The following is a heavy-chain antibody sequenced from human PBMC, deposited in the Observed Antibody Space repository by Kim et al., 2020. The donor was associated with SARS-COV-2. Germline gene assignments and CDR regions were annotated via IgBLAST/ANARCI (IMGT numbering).Heavy chain of an antibody. V-gene: IGHV1-2*02. CDR2: INPNNGEA. CDR3: ARGGNSGYYRCADP. D-gene: IGHD5-12*01. CDR1: GYPFIGYY. Sequence: ASVKVSCKTSGYPFIGYYIHWARQAPGQGLEWMGWINPNNGEAAYAQRFKGRVTLTRDTSISTAYLELSSLRSDDTAVYYCARGGNSGYYRCADP. J-gene: IGHJ5*02.